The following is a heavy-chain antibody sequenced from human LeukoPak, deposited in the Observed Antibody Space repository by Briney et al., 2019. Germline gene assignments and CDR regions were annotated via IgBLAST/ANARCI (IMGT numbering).Heavy chain of an antibody. V-gene: IGHV3-7*01. Sequence: GGSLRLSCAASGFTFSTYAMTWVRQAPGKGLEWVANIKQDGSEKYYVDSVKGRFTISRDNAKNSLYLQMNSLRAEDTAVYYCVRDSWELRGPWGQGTLVTVSS. CDR1: GFTFSTYA. CDR2: IKQDGSEK. J-gene: IGHJ4*02. CDR3: VRDSWELRGP. D-gene: IGHD1-26*01.